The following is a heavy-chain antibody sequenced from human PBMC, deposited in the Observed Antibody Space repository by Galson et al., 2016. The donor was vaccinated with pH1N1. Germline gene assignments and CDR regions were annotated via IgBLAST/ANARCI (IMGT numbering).Heavy chain of an antibody. J-gene: IGHJ4*02. CDR1: GYNFDRYW. Sequence: QSGAEVKKPGESLKISCKGSGYNFDRYWIGWVRQMPGKGLEWMGIIYPGDSDTRYSPSFQGQVSISADKSISTAYRQWSSLKASDTAMYYCAGQEFSDYWGQGTLVIVSS. V-gene: IGHV5-51*01. CDR3: AGQEFSDY. D-gene: IGHD2/OR15-2a*01. CDR2: IYPGDSDT.